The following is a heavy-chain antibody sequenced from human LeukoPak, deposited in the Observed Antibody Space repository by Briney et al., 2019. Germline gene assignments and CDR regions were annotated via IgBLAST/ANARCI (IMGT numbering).Heavy chain of an antibody. CDR2: ISAYNGNT. J-gene: IGHJ4*02. CDR1: GYTFTSYG. Sequence: ASVKVSCKASGYTFTSYGISWVRQAPGQGFEWMGWISAYNGNTNYAQKLQGRVTMTTDTSTSTAYMELRSLRSDDTAVYYCARHRGYSGYDRKAVNDYWGQGTLVTVSS. CDR3: ARHRGYSGYDRKAVNDY. D-gene: IGHD5-12*01. V-gene: IGHV1-18*01.